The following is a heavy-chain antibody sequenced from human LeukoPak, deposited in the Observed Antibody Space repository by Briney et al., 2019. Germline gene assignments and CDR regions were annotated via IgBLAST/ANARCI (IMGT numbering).Heavy chain of an antibody. CDR2: INPSGGST. Sequence: ASVKVSCKASGYTFTSYYMHWVRQAPGQGLEWMGIINPSGGSTSYVQKFQGRVTMTRDTSTSTVYMELSSLRSEDTAVYYCARERRGYSYEYYFDYWGQGTLVTVSS. D-gene: IGHD5-18*01. J-gene: IGHJ4*02. CDR3: ARERRGYSYEYYFDY. V-gene: IGHV1-46*01. CDR1: GYTFTSYY.